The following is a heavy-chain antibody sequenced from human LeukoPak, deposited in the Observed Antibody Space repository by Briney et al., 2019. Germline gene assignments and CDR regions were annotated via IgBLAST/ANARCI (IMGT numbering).Heavy chain of an antibody. CDR3: ARGYSSDWYGFFDY. J-gene: IGHJ4*02. D-gene: IGHD6-19*01. CDR2: ISNSDSTI. V-gene: IGHV3-11*01. CDR1: RFTFSDYY. Sequence: SGGSLRLSCAASRFTFSDYYMSWIRQAPGKGLEWVSYISNSDSTIYYADSVKGRFTISRDNAKNSLYLQMNGLRAEDTAIYYCARGYSSDWYGFFDYWGQGALVTVSS.